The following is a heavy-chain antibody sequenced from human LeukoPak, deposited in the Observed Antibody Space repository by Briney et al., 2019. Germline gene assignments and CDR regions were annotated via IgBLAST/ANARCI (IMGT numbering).Heavy chain of an antibody. CDR1: GFIFSSYA. CDR2: ISGSGGST. CDR3: AKDRLVVPAAATYFDY. V-gene: IGHV3-23*01. Sequence: GGSLRLSCAASGFIFSSYAMSWVRQAPGKGLEWVSDISGSGGSTYYADSVKGRFTISRDNSKNTLYLQMNSLRAEDTAVYYCAKDRLVVPAAATYFDYWGQGTLVTVSS. D-gene: IGHD2-2*01. J-gene: IGHJ4*02.